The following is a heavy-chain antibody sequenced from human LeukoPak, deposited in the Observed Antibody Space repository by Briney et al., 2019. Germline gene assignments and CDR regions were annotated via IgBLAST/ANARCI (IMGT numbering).Heavy chain of an antibody. CDR1: GASLRGSTYY. J-gene: IGHJ6*02. D-gene: IGHD3-16*01. CDR3: ARIAYSGMDV. Sequence: SETLSLTCTVSGASLRGSTYYWGWIRQSPGKILEWIGSIHYNGNTYYNPSLKSRVTVSADKSKKHFSLKLTSVTAADTAVYFCARIAYSGMDVWGQGTTVTVSS. CDR2: IHYNGNT. V-gene: IGHV4-39*02.